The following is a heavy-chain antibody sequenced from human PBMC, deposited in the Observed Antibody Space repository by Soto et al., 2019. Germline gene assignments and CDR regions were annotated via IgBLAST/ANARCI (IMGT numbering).Heavy chain of an antibody. J-gene: IGHJ4*02. Sequence: EVQLVESGGGLVQPGGSLRLSCAASGFTFSSYNMNWVRQAPGKGLEWVSYISSSSSTIYYADSVKGRFTISRDNAKNFLYLQMNSLRAEDTAVYYCARDSPLLLWFGELSGPDDYWGQGTLVTVSS. D-gene: IGHD3-10*01. CDR1: GFTFSSYN. V-gene: IGHV3-48*01. CDR3: ARDSPLLLWFGELSGPDDY. CDR2: ISSSSSTI.